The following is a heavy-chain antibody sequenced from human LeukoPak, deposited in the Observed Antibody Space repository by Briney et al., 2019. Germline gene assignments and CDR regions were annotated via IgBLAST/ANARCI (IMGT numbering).Heavy chain of an antibody. J-gene: IGHJ4*02. CDR2: IHDTGST. CDR3: ATYYDILSGYTFDY. D-gene: IGHD3-9*01. Sequence: SGTLSLTCTVSGGSISRSNWWSWVRQPPGKGLEWIGEIHDTGSTNYNPPLKSRVTMSLDKSKNQFSLNLNSMTAADTAVYYCATYYDILSGYTFDYWGQGTLVAVSS. CDR1: GGSISRSNW. V-gene: IGHV4-4*02.